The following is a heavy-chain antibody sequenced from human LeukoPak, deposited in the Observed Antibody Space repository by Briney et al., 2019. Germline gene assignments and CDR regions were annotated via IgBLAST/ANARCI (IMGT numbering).Heavy chain of an antibody. V-gene: IGHV4-61*01. CDR2: IYHSGST. J-gene: IGHJ6*02. CDR3: ARGYYYGMDV. Sequence: SETLSLTCTVSGGSVSSGSYYWSWIRQPPGKELEWIGYIYHSGSTNYNPSLKSRVTISVDVSKNQFSLKLSSVTAADTAVYYCARGYYYGMDVWGQGTTVTVSS. CDR1: GGSVSSGSYY.